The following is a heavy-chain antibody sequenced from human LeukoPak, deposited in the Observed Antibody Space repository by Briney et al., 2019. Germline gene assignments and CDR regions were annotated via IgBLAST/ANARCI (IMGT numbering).Heavy chain of an antibody. Sequence: PSETLSLTCTVSGGSISSSSYYWGWIRPPPGKGLEWIGSIYYSGSTYYNPSLKSRVTISVDTSKNQFSLKLSSVTAADTAVYYCARQDYYYDSSGYFDAFDIWGQGTMVTVSS. D-gene: IGHD3-22*01. V-gene: IGHV4-39*01. CDR2: IYYSGST. CDR3: ARQDYYYDSSGYFDAFDI. J-gene: IGHJ3*02. CDR1: GGSISSSSYY.